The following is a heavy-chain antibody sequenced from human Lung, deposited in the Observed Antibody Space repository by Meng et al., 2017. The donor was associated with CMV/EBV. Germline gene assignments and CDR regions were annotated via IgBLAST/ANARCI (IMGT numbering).Heavy chain of an antibody. V-gene: IGHV3-7*01. CDR3: ARDKETVGYCGGTSCYSFNYGMDV. Sequence: GESLKMSCAASGFTFSSYGMNWVRQAPGKGLECVANISQDGSETYYVDSVKGRFTISRDNAKNSLYLQMNSLRAEDKAVYFCARDKETVGYCGGTSCYSFNYGMDVWGQGTTVTVSS. CDR2: ISQDGSET. D-gene: IGHD2-2*01. J-gene: IGHJ6*02. CDR1: GFTFSSYG.